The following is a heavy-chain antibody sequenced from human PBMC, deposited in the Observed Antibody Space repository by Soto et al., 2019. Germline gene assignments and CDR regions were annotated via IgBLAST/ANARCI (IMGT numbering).Heavy chain of an antibody. CDR3: ARIRGWGWLGPNDY. Sequence: QVTLKESGPVLVKPTETLTLTCTVSRFSLSNARMSVSRIRQPPGKALEWLAHIFSNDAKSYSASLKNRLTISKDTSKSQVVLTMTKMDPVDTATYYCARIRGWGWLGPNDYWGQGTLVTVSS. V-gene: IGHV2-26*01. CDR1: RFSLSNARMS. D-gene: IGHD3-10*01. J-gene: IGHJ4*02. CDR2: IFSNDAK.